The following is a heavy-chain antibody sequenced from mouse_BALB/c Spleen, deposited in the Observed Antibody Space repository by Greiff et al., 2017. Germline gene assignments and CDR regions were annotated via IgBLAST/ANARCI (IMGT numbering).Heavy chain of an antibody. CDR3: ARYRDDYAMDY. CDR1: GYTFTSYW. Sequence: QVQLQQPGAELVKPGASVKLSCKASGYTFTSYWMHWVKQRPGQGLEWIGEIDPSDSYTNYNQKFKGKATLTVDKSSSTAYMQLCSLTSEDSAVYYCARYRDDYAMDYWGQGTSVTVSS. D-gene: IGHD3-3*01. J-gene: IGHJ4*01. V-gene: IGHV1-69*02. CDR2: IDPSDSYT.